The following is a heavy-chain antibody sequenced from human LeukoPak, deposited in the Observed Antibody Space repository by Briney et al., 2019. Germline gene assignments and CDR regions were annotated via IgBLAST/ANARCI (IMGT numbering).Heavy chain of an antibody. CDR3: ARASSGRYFAFIDY. D-gene: IGHD1-26*01. J-gene: IGHJ4*02. Sequence: GGSLRLSCAASGFTFSSYAMSWVRQAPGKGLEWVSAISGSGGSTYYADSVKGRFTISRDNSKNTLYLHMNSLRVEDTAVYYCARASSGRYFAFIDYWGQGILVTVSS. CDR1: GFTFSSYA. CDR2: ISGSGGST. V-gene: IGHV3-23*01.